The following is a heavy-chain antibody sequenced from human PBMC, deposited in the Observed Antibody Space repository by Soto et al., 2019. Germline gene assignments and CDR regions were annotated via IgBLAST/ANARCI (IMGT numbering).Heavy chain of an antibody. CDR3: ARDLNYYYHSSGPSEGGWLDP. CDR2: TSHDGSNK. V-gene: IGHV3-30*03. D-gene: IGHD3-22*01. CDR1: GFNFRSYG. J-gene: IGHJ5*02. Sequence: QEQLVESGGGVVQPGRSLRLSCAVSGFNFRSYGMHWVRQAPGKGLEWVAVTSHDGSNKYYADSVKGRFAISRDNSKNTLFLEMNSPRAEDTAVYYCARDLNYYYHSSGPSEGGWLDPWGQGTLVTVSS.